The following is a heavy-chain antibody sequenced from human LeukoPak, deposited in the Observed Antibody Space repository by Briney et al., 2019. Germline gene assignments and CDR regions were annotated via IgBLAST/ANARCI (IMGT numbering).Heavy chain of an antibody. CDR1: GGSISSSSYY. D-gene: IGHD3-22*01. CDR2: FYYSGNT. CDR3: ARDDYDSSGYYPYYYYGMDV. Sequence: SETLSLTCTVSGGSISSSSYYWGWIRQPPGKGLEWIGSFYYSGNTYYNPSLKSRVTISVDTSKNQFSLKLSSVTAADTAVYYCARDDYDSSGYYPYYYYGMDVWGQGTTVTVSS. V-gene: IGHV4-39*07. J-gene: IGHJ6*02.